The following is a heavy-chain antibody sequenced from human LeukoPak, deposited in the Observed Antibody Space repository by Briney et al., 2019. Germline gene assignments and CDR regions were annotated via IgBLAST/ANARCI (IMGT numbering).Heavy chain of an antibody. J-gene: IGHJ6*02. V-gene: IGHV1-2*02. D-gene: IGHD6-19*01. CDR2: INPNSGGT. CDR1: GYTFTGYY. Sequence: ASVKVSCKASGYTFTGYYMHWVRQAPGQGLEWMGWINPNSGGTNYAQKFQGRVTMTRNTSISTAYMELSRLRSDDTAVYYCATSFYSSGWYYYYGMDVWGQGTTATVSS. CDR3: ATSFYSSGWYYYYGMDV.